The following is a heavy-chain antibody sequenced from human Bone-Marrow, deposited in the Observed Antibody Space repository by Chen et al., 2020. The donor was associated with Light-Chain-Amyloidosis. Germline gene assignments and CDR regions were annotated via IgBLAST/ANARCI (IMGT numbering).Heavy chain of an antibody. J-gene: IGHJ4*02. CDR3: ARRRDGYNLDY. V-gene: IGHV5-51*01. D-gene: IGHD5-12*01. CDR1: GYTFPNYW. Sequence: EVQLEQSGPEVKKPGESLKISCKGSGYTFPNYWIGWVRQMPGKGLEWMGVIYPDDSDASYSPPFEGQVTISADKSITTAYLQWRSLKASDTAMYYCARRRDGYNLDYWGQGTLVTVSS. CDR2: IYPDDSDA.